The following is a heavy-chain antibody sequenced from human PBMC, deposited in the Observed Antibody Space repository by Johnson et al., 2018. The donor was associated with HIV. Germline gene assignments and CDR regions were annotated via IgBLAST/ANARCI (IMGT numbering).Heavy chain of an antibody. J-gene: IGHJ3*02. CDR3: ARGSARRDGERVIAGGAFDI. Sequence: EVHLVESGGGLVQPGGSLRLSCAASGFTFSSYDMHWVRQATGKGLEWVSAIGTAGDTYYPGSVKGRFTISRENAKNSLYLQMNSLRAGDTAVYYCARGSARRDGERVIAGGAFDIWGQGTMVTVSS. V-gene: IGHV3-13*01. CDR2: IGTAGDT. CDR1: GFTFSSYD. D-gene: IGHD2/OR15-2a*01.